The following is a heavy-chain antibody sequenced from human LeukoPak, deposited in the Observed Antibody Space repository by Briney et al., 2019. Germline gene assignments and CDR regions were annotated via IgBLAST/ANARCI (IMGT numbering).Heavy chain of an antibody. V-gene: IGHV4-59*11. CDR2: IHYSGKA. D-gene: IGHD3-16*01. CDR1: GGSISGHY. CDR3: ARFGVDYDMDV. Sequence: SETLSLTCTVTGGSISGHYWTWVRQPPGEGLEWIGQIHYSGKADYNPSLRSRITISVDTSKNQMSLKVTSVTAADTAVYYCARFGVDYDMDVWGQGTTVTVS. J-gene: IGHJ6*02.